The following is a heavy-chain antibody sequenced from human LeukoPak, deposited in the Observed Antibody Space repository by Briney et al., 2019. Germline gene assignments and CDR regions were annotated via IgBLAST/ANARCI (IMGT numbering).Heavy chain of an antibody. J-gene: IGHJ4*02. Sequence: SETLSLTCTVSGGCITRTNYFCGWIRQPPGKGLEWIGSMYYSGSTYYNPPLKSRVTISADTSKSQFSLKLTSVTAADTAVYYCAGRPPSYTTSWYNWGQGTLVTVSS. CDR3: AGRPPSYTTSWYN. CDR1: GGCITRTNYF. V-gene: IGHV4-39*01. CDR2: MYYSGST. D-gene: IGHD6-13*01.